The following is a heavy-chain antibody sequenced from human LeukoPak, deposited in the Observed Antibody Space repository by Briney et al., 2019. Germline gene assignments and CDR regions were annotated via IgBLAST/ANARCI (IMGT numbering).Heavy chain of an antibody. D-gene: IGHD3-10*01. CDR2: ISGSGGST. V-gene: IGHV3-23*01. CDR1: GFTFSSYA. Sequence: GGSLRLSCATSGFTFSSYAMSWVRQAPGKGLEWVSAISGSGGSTYYADSVKGRFTISRDNSKNTLYLQMNSLRAEDTAVYYCAKVVTMVRGVSYLFDYWGQGTLVTVSS. J-gene: IGHJ4*02. CDR3: AKVVTMVRGVSYLFDY.